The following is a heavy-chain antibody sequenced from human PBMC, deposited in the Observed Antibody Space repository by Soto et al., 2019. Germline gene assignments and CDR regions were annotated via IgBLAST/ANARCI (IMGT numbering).Heavy chain of an antibody. CDR3: ARAGYCSGGSCYEKYNWFDP. D-gene: IGHD2-15*01. J-gene: IGHJ5*02. Sequence: GASVKVSCKASGGTFSSYAISWVRQAPGQGLEWMGGIIPIFGTANYAQKLQGRVTITADESTSTAYMELSSLRSEDTAVYYCARAGYCSGGSCYEKYNWFDPWGQGTLVTVSS. V-gene: IGHV1-69*13. CDR2: IIPIFGTA. CDR1: GGTFSSYA.